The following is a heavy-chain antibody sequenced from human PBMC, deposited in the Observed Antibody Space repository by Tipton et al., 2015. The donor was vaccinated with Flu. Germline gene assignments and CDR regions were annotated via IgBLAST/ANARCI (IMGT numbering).Heavy chain of an antibody. V-gene: IGHV4-59*12. J-gene: IGHJ4*02. CDR1: GGSISSYY. CDR2: IYYSGST. CDR3: ASFPLGYGDSTPFDY. Sequence: TLSLTCTVSGGSISSYYWSWIRQPPGKGLEWIGYIYYSGSTNYNPSLKSRVTISVDTSKNQFSLKLSSVTAADTAVYYCASFPLGYGDSTPFDYWGQGTLVTVSS. D-gene: IGHD4-17*01.